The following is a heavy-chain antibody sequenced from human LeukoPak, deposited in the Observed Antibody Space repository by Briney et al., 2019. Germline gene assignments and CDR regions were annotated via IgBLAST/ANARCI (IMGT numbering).Heavy chain of an antibody. CDR1: GFTFSSYS. Sequence: GGSLRLSCAASGFTFSSYSMNWVRQAPGKGLEWVAFIRYDGSNKYYADSVKGRFTISRDNSKNTLYLQMNSLRAEDTAVYYCAREDIADWGQGTLVTVSS. V-gene: IGHV3-30*02. D-gene: IGHD6-13*01. CDR2: IRYDGSNK. J-gene: IGHJ4*02. CDR3: AREDIAD.